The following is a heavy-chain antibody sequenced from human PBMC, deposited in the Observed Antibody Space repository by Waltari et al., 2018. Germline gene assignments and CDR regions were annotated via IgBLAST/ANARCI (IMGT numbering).Heavy chain of an antibody. CDR1: GFTFSSYS. D-gene: IGHD4-17*01. CDR3: ARDLMTTVTTDFDY. J-gene: IGHJ4*02. CDR2: ISSSSSYI. Sequence: EVQLVESGGGLVKPGGSLRLSCAASGFTFSSYSMNWVRTAPGKGLEWVSSISSSSSYIYYADSVKGRFTISRDNAKNSLYLQMNSLRAEDTAVYYCARDLMTTVTTDFDYWGQGTLVTVSS. V-gene: IGHV3-21*01.